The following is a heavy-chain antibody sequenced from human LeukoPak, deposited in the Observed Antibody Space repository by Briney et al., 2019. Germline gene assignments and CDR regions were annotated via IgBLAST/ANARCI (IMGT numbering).Heavy chain of an antibody. D-gene: IGHD5-12*01. V-gene: IGHV1-18*04. CDR3: ARFRRGYDSYYMDV. J-gene: IGHJ6*03. Sequence: ASVKVSCKASGYTFTGYYMPWVRQAPSQGLEWMGWISAYNGNTNYAQKLQGRVTMTTDTSTSTAYMELRSLRSDDTAVYYCARFRRGYDSYYMDVWGKGTTVTVSS. CDR2: ISAYNGNT. CDR1: GYTFTGYY.